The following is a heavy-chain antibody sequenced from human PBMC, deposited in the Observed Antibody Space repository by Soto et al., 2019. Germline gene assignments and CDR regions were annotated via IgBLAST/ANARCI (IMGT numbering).Heavy chain of an antibody. J-gene: IGHJ3*02. Sequence: EVQLVQSGAEVKKPGESLRISCKGSGYSFTSYWISWVRQMPGKGLEWMGRIDPSDSYTNYSPSFQGHVTISADKSISTAYLQWSSLKASDTAMYYCARRDGDSSGYYGAYGIWGQGTMVTVSS. CDR2: IDPSDSYT. CDR1: GYSFTSYW. V-gene: IGHV5-10-1*03. D-gene: IGHD3-22*01. CDR3: ARRDGDSSGYYGAYGI.